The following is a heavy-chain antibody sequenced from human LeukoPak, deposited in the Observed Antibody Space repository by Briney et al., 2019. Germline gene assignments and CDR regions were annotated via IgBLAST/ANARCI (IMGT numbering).Heavy chain of an antibody. V-gene: IGHV1-69*13. J-gene: IGHJ3*02. CDR2: IIPIFGTA. CDR3: AMYYYDTSGPYVGAFDI. CDR1: GGSFSSYA. Sequence: ASVKVSCKASGGSFSSYAISWVRQAPGQGLEGMGGIIPIFGTANYAQKFQGRVTITADESTSTAYMELSSLRSEDTAMYYCAMYYYDTSGPYVGAFDIWGQGTMVTVSS. D-gene: IGHD3-22*01.